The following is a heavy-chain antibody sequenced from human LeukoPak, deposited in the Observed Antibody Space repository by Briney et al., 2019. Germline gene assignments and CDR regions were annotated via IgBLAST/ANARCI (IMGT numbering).Heavy chain of an antibody. J-gene: IGHJ4*02. CDR2: IKDDGSEK. V-gene: IGHV3-7*01. CDR3: ASLGCLY. CDR1: GFTFSTSW. D-gene: IGHD5/OR15-5a*01. Sequence: PGGSLRLSCVASGFTFSTSWMSWVRQAPGKGLEWVANIKDDGSEKYYVDSVKGRFTISRDNAKDSLYLQMNSLRAEDTAVYYCASLGCLYWGQGTLVTVSS.